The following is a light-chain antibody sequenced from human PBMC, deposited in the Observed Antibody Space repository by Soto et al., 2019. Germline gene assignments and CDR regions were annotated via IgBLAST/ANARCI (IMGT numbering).Light chain of an antibody. CDR1: QNVYNN. CDR3: QQCSNGSLT. CDR2: DAS. Sequence: EIVMTQSPATLSASPGEGATLSCKAGQNVYNNLAWYQQRPGQPPTLLIYDASTRPTGISARFSGSGYGTDFALTTSRLHSEEYAGYYCQQCSNGSLTCGGGTEVEIK. J-gene: IGKJ4*01. V-gene: IGKV3-15*01.